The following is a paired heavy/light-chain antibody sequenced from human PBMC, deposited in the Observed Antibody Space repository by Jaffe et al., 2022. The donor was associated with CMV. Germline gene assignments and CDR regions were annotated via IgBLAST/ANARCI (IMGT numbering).Heavy chain of an antibody. J-gene: IGHJ6*02. Sequence: QVQLQESGPGPVKPSETLSLTCTVSGGSIRSFYWSWIRQPAGKGLEWIGHIYSSESTSYNPSLKSRVTMSVDTSKNQLSLRLSSVTAADTAVYYCARGPTPQASGSTHFYYGMDVWGQGTTVTVSS. CDR3: ARGPTPQASGSTHFYYGMDV. D-gene: IGHD3-10*01. CDR1: GGSIRSFY. CDR2: IYSSEST. V-gene: IGHV4-4*07.
Light chain of an antibody. V-gene: IGKV1-9*01. CDR1: QDISSY. Sequence: IQLTQSPSSLSASVGDRITITCRASQDISSYLAWYQQKPGKAPKVLIYAASTLQIGVSSRFSGSGSGTDFTLTISSLQPEDFATYYCQQLNSYPLTFGGGTKVEVK. J-gene: IGKJ4*01. CDR3: QQLNSYPLT. CDR2: AAS.